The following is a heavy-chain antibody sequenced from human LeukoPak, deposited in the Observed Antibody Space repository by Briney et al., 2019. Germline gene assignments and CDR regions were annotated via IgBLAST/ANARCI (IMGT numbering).Heavy chain of an antibody. CDR3: AKGSRSSRPYYFDF. D-gene: IGHD6-19*01. Sequence: GGSLRLSCAASGFTFNSYAMSWVRQAPGKVLEWVSAITGSGDDTYHADSVKGRLTISRDNSKNTLYLQMNSLRVDDTAIYYCAKGSRSSRPYYFDFWGQGTLVTVSS. CDR2: ITGSGDDT. V-gene: IGHV3-23*01. CDR1: GFTFNSYA. J-gene: IGHJ4*02.